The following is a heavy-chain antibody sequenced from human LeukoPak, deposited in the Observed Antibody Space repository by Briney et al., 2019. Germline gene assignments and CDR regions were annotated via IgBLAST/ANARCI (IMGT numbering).Heavy chain of an antibody. J-gene: IGHJ4*02. D-gene: IGHD3-10*01. V-gene: IGHV5-51*01. Sequence: GESLKISCQASGYTFTNYWIGWVRPMPGKGLEWMGIIYPGDSDTRYSPPFQGQVTISVDKSIRTAYLQWNSLKASDSAIYYCARDYGLGPYYPFAYWGQGTLVTVSS. CDR3: ARDYGLGPYYPFAY. CDR1: GYTFTNYW. CDR2: IYPGDSDT.